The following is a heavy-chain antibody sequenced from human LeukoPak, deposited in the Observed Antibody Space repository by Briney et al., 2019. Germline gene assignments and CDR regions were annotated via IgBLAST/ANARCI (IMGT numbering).Heavy chain of an antibody. CDR1: GDGVSSSSAT. V-gene: IGHV6-1*01. CDR2: TYYRSKWYN. Sequence: SQTLSLTCAISGDGVSSSSATWNWIRQSPSRGLEWLGRTYYRSKWYNDYAVSVKSRITINPDTSKNQFSLQLNSVTPEDTAVYYCARVGHPWGIEDAFDIWGQGTMVTVSS. CDR3: ARVGHPWGIEDAFDI. J-gene: IGHJ3*02. D-gene: IGHD3-16*01.